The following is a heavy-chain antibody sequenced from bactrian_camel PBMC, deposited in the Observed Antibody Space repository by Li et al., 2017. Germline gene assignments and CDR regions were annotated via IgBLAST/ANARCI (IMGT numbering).Heavy chain of an antibody. CDR3: AEAPYRDGFSTKC. J-gene: IGHJ4*01. Sequence: HVQLVESGGGLVQPGGSLTLSCASSGFTFTDYYMSWVRQAPGKGLEWVSSIYTDGSNTYYSDSVKGRFTISHDKSKNTAYLQMNDLKPEDTAMYYCAEAPYRDGFSTKCRGQGTQVTVS. V-gene: IGHV3-2*01. CDR1: GFTFTDYY. D-gene: IGHD4*01. CDR2: IYTDGSNT.